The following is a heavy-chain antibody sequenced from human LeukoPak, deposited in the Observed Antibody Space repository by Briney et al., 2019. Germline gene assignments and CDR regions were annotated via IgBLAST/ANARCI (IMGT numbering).Heavy chain of an antibody. CDR1: GGSISSGGYS. J-gene: IGHJ6*02. Sequence: SETLSLTCAVSGGSISSGGYSWSWIRQPPGKGLEWIGYIYHSGSTYYNPSLKSRVTISVDRSKNQFSLKLSSVTAADTAVYYCARGGWDSSGPGVYYYYGMDVWGQGTTVTVSS. V-gene: IGHV4-30-2*01. D-gene: IGHD6-19*01. CDR2: IYHSGST. CDR3: ARGGWDSSGPGVYYYYGMDV.